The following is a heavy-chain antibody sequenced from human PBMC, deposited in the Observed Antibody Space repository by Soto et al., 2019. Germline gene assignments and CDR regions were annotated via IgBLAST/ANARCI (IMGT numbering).Heavy chain of an antibody. Sequence: EVQLLESGGGLVQPGGSLRLSCETSGFSFNTYAMTWVRQAPGMGLVWVAVINYSGRTTYHAQSVKGRFTISRDNSRNTVFLQMDSLRAEDTAVYYGVKQRGSGKTYYYSMDVWGLGTTVIVSS. CDR2: INYSGRTT. J-gene: IGHJ6*02. CDR3: VKQRGSGKTYYYSMDV. CDR1: GFSFNTYA. V-gene: IGHV3-23*01. D-gene: IGHD3-10*01.